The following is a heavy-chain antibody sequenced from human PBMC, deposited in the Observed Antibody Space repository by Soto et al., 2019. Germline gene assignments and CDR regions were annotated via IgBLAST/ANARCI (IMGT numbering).Heavy chain of an antibody. CDR3: ARDFTVGATYSGPYYYAMDV. V-gene: IGHV3-33*05. D-gene: IGHD1-26*01. Sequence: QVQLVDSGGGVVQPGRSLRLSCAASGFTFSSYGMHWVRRAPDKGLEWVALISYDGSKEYYADSVRGQFTISRDNSKNTLYLQMNFLRVEDTAVYYCARDFTVGATYSGPYYYAMDVWGQGTTVIVSS. CDR1: GFTFSSYG. J-gene: IGHJ6*02. CDR2: ISYDGSKE.